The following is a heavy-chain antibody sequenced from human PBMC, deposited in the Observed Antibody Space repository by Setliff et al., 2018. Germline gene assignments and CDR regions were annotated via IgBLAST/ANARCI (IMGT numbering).Heavy chain of an antibody. J-gene: IGHJ6*02. CDR1: GFVVSESY. V-gene: IGHV3-53*01. D-gene: IGHD3-3*01. CDR2: LYGDNKI. CDR3: ARDRPGPSFGGMDV. Sequence: PGGSLRLSCAASGFVVSESYMSWVRQAPGKGLEWVALLYGDNKIDFADSVKGRFTISTDNSKNTLYLQMNSLTAEDTAVYYCARDRPGPSFGGMDVWGQGTTVTVSS.